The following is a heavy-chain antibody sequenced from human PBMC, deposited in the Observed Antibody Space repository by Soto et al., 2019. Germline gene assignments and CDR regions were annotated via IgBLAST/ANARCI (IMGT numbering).Heavy chain of an antibody. Sequence: HPGGSLRLSCGAYGFTFSDNAMTWVRQAPGKGLEWVSSISDDGDSTYYADSVKGRFAVSRDNSKNTLFLHMNSLGAEDTAVYYCAKSLSTAVNYGLDVWGQGTSVTSP. CDR1: GFTFSDNA. CDR3: AKSLSTAVNYGLDV. J-gene: IGHJ6*02. CDR2: ISDDGDST. V-gene: IGHV3-23*01. D-gene: IGHD2-2*01.